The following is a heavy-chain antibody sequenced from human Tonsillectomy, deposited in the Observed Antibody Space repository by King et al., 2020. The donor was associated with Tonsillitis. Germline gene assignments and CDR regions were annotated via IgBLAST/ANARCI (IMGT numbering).Heavy chain of an antibody. CDR1: GGSFSGYY. J-gene: IGHJ4*02. V-gene: IGHV4-34*01. CDR2: IYHSGST. CDR3: ARGKYDVWSGYPDYFDY. Sequence: VQLQQWGAGLLKPSETLSLTCAVYGGSFSGYYWSWIRQPPGKGLEWIGEIYHSGSTNYNPSLKSRVTISLDTSNNQFSLKLSSVTAADTAVYYCARGKYDVWSGYPDYFDYWGQGTLVTVSS. D-gene: IGHD3-3*01.